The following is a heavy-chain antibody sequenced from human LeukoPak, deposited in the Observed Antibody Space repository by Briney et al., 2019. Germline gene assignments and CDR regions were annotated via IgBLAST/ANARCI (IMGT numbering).Heavy chain of an antibody. D-gene: IGHD2-2*02. CDR1: GYSFRSFG. CDR3: VRDGHRLYDYYYYYMDV. Sequence: ASVKVSCKASGYSFRSFGINWVRQAPGQGLEWMGWISGYNGDTKYSQRLEGRVTMTRDTSISTAYMELCRLRSDDTAVYYCVRDGHRLYDYYYYYMDVWGKGTTVTVSS. V-gene: IGHV1-18*01. CDR2: ISGYNGDT. J-gene: IGHJ6*03.